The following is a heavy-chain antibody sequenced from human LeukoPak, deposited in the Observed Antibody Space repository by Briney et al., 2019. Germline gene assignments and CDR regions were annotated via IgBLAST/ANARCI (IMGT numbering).Heavy chain of an antibody. CDR2: IYYTGST. J-gene: IGHJ5*02. V-gene: IGHV4-59*01. D-gene: IGHD4-17*01. CDR1: GGSISSYY. CDR3: ARVGFDYGEVWFDP. Sequence: SETLSLTCPVSGGSISSYYWNWIRQPPGKGLEWIGHIYYTGSTSYNASLRSRVMISMDTFKNQFALKLSSVTAADTAVYYCARVGFDYGEVWFDPWGQGTLVTVS.